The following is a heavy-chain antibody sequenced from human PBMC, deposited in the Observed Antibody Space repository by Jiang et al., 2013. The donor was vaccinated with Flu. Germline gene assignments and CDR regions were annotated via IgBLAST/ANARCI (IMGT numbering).Heavy chain of an antibody. D-gene: IGHD3-9*01. V-gene: IGHV3-7*04. CDR3: ARSTNYDIFDWLLFWQPPWYYFDY. J-gene: IGHJ4*02. Sequence: GRFTISRDNAKNSLYLQMNSLRAEDTAVYYCARSTNYDIFDWLLFWQPPWYYFDYWGQGTLVTVSS.